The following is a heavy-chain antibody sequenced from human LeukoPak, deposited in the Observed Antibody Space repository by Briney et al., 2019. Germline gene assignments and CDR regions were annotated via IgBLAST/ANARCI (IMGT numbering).Heavy chain of an antibody. CDR1: GASMSNHY. Sequence: SETLSLTCTVSGASMSNHYWSWIRQPPGKGLEWIGYIYQSGTTNYNPSLKSRVTISVDTSRNQFFLKLTSVTAADTAVYYCARGFYGDYVFWGQGTLVFVSS. CDR3: ARGFYGDYVF. V-gene: IGHV4-59*08. D-gene: IGHD4-17*01. CDR2: IYQSGTT. J-gene: IGHJ4*02.